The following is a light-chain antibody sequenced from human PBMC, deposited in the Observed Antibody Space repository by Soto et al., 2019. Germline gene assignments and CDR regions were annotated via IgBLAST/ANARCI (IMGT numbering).Light chain of an antibody. CDR2: LNSDGSH. J-gene: IGLJ2*01. CDR3: QTWGTGPLV. Sequence: QPVLTQSPSASASLGASVKLTCTLSSGHSSYAIAWHQQQPEKGPRYLMKLNSDGSHSKGDGIPDRFSGSSSGAERYLTISSLQSEDEAVYYCQTWGTGPLVFGGGTKLTVL. V-gene: IGLV4-69*01. CDR1: SGHSSYA.